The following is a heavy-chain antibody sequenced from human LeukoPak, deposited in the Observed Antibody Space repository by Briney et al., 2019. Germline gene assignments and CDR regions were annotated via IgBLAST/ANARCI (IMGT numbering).Heavy chain of an antibody. J-gene: IGHJ4*02. Sequence: PSETLSLTCAVYGGSFSGYYWSWIRQPPGKGLEWTGEINHSGSTNYNPSLKSRVTISVDTSKNQFSLKLSSVTAADTAVYYCAGQIHYDFWSGNHDYWGQGTLVTVSS. CDR2: INHSGST. CDR1: GGSFSGYY. CDR3: AGQIHYDFWSGNHDY. D-gene: IGHD3-3*01. V-gene: IGHV4-34*01.